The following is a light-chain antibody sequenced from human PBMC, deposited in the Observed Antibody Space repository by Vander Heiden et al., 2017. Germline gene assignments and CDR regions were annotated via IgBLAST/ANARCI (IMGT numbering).Light chain of an antibody. V-gene: IGLV3-21*02. CDR3: QVWDSSSDLVV. Sequence: SYVLTQPPQVSVAPGQKARSTCGGNNIGSKSVHWYQQKPGQAPVLVVYDDSDRTSGIPGRFSGSNSGNTATLTISRVEAGDEADYYCQVWDSSSDLVVFGGGTKLTVL. CDR2: DDS. J-gene: IGLJ2*01. CDR1: NIGSKS.